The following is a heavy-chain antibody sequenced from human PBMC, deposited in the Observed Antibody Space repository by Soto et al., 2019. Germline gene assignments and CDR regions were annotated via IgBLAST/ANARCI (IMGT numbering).Heavy chain of an antibody. CDR1: GGSISSGGYY. J-gene: IGHJ4*02. CDR3: ARWKRPYYYDSSGYPNPDY. D-gene: IGHD3-22*01. V-gene: IGHV4-31*03. Sequence: SETLSLTCTVSGGSISSGGYYWSWIRQHPGKGLEWIGYIYYSGSTYYNPSLKSRVTISVDTSKNQFSLKLSSVTAADTAVYYCARWKRPYYYDSSGYPNPDYWGQGTLVTSPQ. CDR2: IYYSGST.